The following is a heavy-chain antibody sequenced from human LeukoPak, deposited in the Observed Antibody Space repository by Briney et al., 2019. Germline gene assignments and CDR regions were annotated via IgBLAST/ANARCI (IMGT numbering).Heavy chain of an antibody. CDR2: IAYDGSRA. V-gene: IGHV3-33*03. Sequence: GGSLRLSCAGSGFTFGGYGMHWFRQTPGKGLEWVAVIAYDGSRAFYADSVKGRFTISRDNSKNTMSVQMNSLRAEDTAVYYCAKSYYVLPAYFRAGTMDVWGQGTTVTVSS. J-gene: IGHJ6*02. D-gene: IGHD3-9*01. CDR3: AKSYYVLPAYFRAGTMDV. CDR1: GFTFGGYG.